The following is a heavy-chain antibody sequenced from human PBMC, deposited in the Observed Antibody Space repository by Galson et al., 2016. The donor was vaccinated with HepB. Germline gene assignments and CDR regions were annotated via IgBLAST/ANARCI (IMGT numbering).Heavy chain of an antibody. J-gene: IGHJ4*02. CDR3: AKDLGRSVGTIAF. CDR2: INWNSGYR. V-gene: IGHV3-9*01. CDR1: GFTFQSFA. D-gene: IGHD5/OR15-5a*01. Sequence: SLRLSCAASGFTFQSFAMHWVRQAPGKGLEWVSGINWNSGYRAYAASVKGRFTISRDNAKNSLYLEMNSLRPDDSAFYYCAKDLGRSVGTIAFWGQGTLVTASS.